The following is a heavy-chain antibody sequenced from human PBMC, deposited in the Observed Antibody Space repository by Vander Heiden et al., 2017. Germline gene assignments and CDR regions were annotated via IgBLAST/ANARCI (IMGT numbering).Heavy chain of an antibody. CDR2: MGSGGGYM. CDR1: GFTFRTYA. D-gene: IGHD6-13*01. J-gene: IGHJ4*02. CDR3: AKANHASIRYSLFDY. V-gene: IGHV3-23*01. Sequence: EVQLLESGGGLAQPGGSLILSCAASGFTFRTYAMSWVRHAPGKGMEWVSTMGSGGGYMWYADSVKGRFTISRDNSKNTLYLQGNSLRADDTAVYYCAKANHASIRYSLFDYWGQGTLVTVSS.